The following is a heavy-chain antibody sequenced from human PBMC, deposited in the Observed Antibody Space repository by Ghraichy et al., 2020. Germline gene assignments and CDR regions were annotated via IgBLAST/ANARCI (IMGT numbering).Heavy chain of an antibody. J-gene: IGHJ4*02. CDR3: ARDHREGYDFWSGYSTG. CDR2: ISSSSSTI. CDR1: GFTFSSYS. V-gene: IGHV3-48*02. Sequence: GGSLRLSCAASGFTFSSYSMNWVRQAPGKGLEWVSYISSSSSTIYYADSVKGRFTISRDNAKNSLYLQMNSLRDEDTAVYYCARDHREGYDFWSGYSTGWGQGTLVTVSS. D-gene: IGHD3-3*01.